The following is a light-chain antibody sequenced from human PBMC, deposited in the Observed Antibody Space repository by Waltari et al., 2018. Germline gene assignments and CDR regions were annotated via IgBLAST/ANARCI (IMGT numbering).Light chain of an antibody. Sequence: MVLTQSPDTLSWCSGGRAILSCRASKSVSSRYLCWYQQKPGQSPRGLIYGTSNRPTGIPDRFSGNGSGADCPPTILRLEPEHVAVYYCQHYGSPSRTFGQGTKVQL. CDR2: GTS. J-gene: IGKJ1*01. CDR1: KSVSSRY. CDR3: QHYGSPSRT. V-gene: IGKV3-20*01.